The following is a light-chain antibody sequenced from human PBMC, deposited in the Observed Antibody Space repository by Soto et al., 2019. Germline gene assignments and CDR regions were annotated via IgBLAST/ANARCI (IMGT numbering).Light chain of an antibody. CDR2: LNSDGSH. Sequence: QSVLTQSPSASASLGASVKLTCTLSSGHSSYAIAWHQQQPEKGPRFLMKLNSDGSHSKGDGIPDRFSGSSSGAERYLTISSLQSEDETDYDCQTWGSGGVLFGGGTKLTVL. CDR1: SGHSSYA. V-gene: IGLV4-69*01. CDR3: QTWGSGGVL. J-gene: IGLJ2*01.